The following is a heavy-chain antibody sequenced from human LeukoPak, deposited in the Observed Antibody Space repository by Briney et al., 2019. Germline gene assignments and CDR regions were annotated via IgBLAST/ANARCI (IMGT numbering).Heavy chain of an antibody. Sequence: GGSLRLSCAASGHYWMHWVRQAPGKGLVWVSHINSDWSWTSYADCVKGRFTIYRESGKNSVYLKMNSLRAEDAAVYYCARDGGSSWYGAFDIWGKGTMVTVS. CDR2: INSDWSWT. CDR3: ARDGGSSWYGAFDI. V-gene: IGHV3-74*01. D-gene: IGHD6-13*01. CDR1: GHYW. J-gene: IGHJ3*02.